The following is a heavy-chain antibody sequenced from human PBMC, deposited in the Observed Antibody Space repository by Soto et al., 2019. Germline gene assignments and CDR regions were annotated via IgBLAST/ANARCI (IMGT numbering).Heavy chain of an antibody. CDR1: GFTFSNIG. V-gene: IGHV3-30*18. CDR3: AKESGGERYAAYFDL. Sequence: QVQLVESGGGVVQPGTSLRLACAASGFTFSNIGMQWVRQAPGKGLEWVAVISAGGNTKYYADSVKGRFTISRDNSMNTLFLQMNSLRTEDTAVYYCAKESGGERYAAYFDLWGQGTLVTVSA. D-gene: IGHD2-21*01. J-gene: IGHJ4*02. CDR2: ISAGGNTK.